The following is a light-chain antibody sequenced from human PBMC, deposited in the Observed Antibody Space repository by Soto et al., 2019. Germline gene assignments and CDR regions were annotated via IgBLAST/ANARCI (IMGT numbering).Light chain of an antibody. V-gene: IGKV3-15*01. CDR2: GAS. Sequence: EIVMTQSPATLSVSPGERATLSCRASQSVSSNLAWYQQKPGQAPRLLIYGASTRATGIPARFSDSGSGTEFTLAIRSLQSEDFAVYYCQQYNNWPPWTVGQGTKVEIK. J-gene: IGKJ1*01. CDR1: QSVSSN. CDR3: QQYNNWPPWT.